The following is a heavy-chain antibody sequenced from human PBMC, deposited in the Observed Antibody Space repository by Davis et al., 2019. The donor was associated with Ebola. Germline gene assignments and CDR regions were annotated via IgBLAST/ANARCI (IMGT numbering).Heavy chain of an antibody. D-gene: IGHD3-9*01. CDR3: ARTNYDILTGYFDN. V-gene: IGHV4-59*01. J-gene: IGHJ5*02. CDR2: MSYRGGV. CDR1: GDSITNYY. Sequence: SETLSLTCTVSGDSITNYYWTWIRQPPGKGLEWIAYMSYRGGVNYNPSLKSRVTISIDTSKNQLSLKLNSVTAADTAVYYCARTNYDILTGYFDNWGQGTLVTVSS.